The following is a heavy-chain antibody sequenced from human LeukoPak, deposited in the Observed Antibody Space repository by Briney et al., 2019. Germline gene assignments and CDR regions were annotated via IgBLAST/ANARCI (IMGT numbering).Heavy chain of an antibody. CDR1: GGSISSYY. D-gene: IGHD3-10*01. CDR2: IYYSGST. V-gene: IGHV4-59*01. Sequence: SETLSLTCTVSGGSISSYYWSWTRQPPGKGLEWIGYIYYSGSTNYNPSLKSRVTISVDTSKNQFSLKLSSVTAADTAVYYCARAPRGAFDIWGQGTMVTVSS. J-gene: IGHJ3*02. CDR3: ARAPRGAFDI.